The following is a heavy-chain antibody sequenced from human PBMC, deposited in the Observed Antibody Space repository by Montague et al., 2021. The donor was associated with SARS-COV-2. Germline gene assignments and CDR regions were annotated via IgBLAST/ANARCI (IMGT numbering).Heavy chain of an antibody. J-gene: IGHJ4*02. CDR2: ILYNGTA. CDR3: ARGLGVAVIKRFDY. V-gene: IGHV4-59*12. D-gene: IGHD3-22*01. CDR1: GSYLRGYF. Sequence: SETLSLTCSVSGSYLRGYFWSWVRQPPGQRLEWIGYILYNGTATYNPALRSRLTMSVDMSRNRFSLKLDSMTAADTAVYYCARGLGVAVIKRFDYWGQGSLVTVSS.